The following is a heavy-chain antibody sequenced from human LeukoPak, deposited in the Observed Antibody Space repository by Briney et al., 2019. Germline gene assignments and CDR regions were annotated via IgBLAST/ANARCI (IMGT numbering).Heavy chain of an antibody. D-gene: IGHD6-13*01. CDR1: GFTFSSYW. CDR3: ARLGDGIAAAGVDY. Sequence: GGSLRLSCAASGFTFSSYWMSWVRQAPGKGLEWVANIKQDGSEKYYVDSVKGRFTISRDNAKNSLYLQMNSLRAEDTAVYYCARLGDGIAAAGVDYWGQGALVTVSS. V-gene: IGHV3-7*01. J-gene: IGHJ4*02. CDR2: IKQDGSEK.